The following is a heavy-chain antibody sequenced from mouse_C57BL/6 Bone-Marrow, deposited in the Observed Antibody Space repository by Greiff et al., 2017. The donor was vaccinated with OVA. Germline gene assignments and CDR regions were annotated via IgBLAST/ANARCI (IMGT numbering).Heavy chain of an antibody. CDR3: TTPCDY. J-gene: IGHJ2*01. Sequence: EVQLQESGAELVRPGASVKLSCTASGFNIKDDYMHWVKQRPEQGLEWIGWIDPENGDTEYASKFQGKATITADTSSNTAYQQLSSLTAEDTAVYYCTTPCDYWGQGTTLTVTS. CDR2: IDPENGDT. CDR1: GFNIKDDY. V-gene: IGHV14-4*01.